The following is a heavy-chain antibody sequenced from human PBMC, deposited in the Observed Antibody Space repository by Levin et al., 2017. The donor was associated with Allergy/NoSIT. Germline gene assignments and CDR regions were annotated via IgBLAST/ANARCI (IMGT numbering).Heavy chain of an antibody. CDR3: ARDEHLPGAFDI. Sequence: LSLTCAASGFTFSGYWMSWVRQAPGKGLEWVANIKEDGSKIYYVDSVKGRFTISRDNAKNSLYLQMNSLRADDTAVYYCARDEHLPGAFDIWGQGTMVTVSS. D-gene: IGHD1/OR15-1a*01. V-gene: IGHV3-7*01. CDR1: GFTFSGYW. CDR2: IKEDGSKI. J-gene: IGHJ3*02.